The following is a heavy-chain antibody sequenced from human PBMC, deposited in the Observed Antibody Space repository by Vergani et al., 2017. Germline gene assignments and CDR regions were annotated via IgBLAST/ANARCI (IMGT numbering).Heavy chain of an antibody. D-gene: IGHD3-10*01. CDR1: GFSFSSFG. V-gene: IGHV3-30*02. J-gene: IGHJ4*02. CDR3: AKDGLAYGSGSWYY. CDR2: IRYDGGNK. Sequence: VQLLESGGGVVQPGGSLRLSCAASGFSFSSFGMHWVRQAPGKGLEWVTFIRYDGGNKYYADSVKGRFTISRDNSKNTVYLQMNSLRTGDTAVYYCAKDGLAYGSGSWYYWGRGTLVTVSS.